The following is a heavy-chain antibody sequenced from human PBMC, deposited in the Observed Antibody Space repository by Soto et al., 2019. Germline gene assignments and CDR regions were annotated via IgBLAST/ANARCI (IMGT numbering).Heavy chain of an antibody. CDR3: ARQLSHICDS. CDR1: GYKFCSAW. V-gene: IGHV5-51*01. Sequence: PXESLKICCKGVGYKFCSAWIGWVRQMPGKGLEWMGIIKPGTSDIRYSPSCRGHVTISADEAVSTAYLQWSSLKASDTAMYYCARQLSHICDSWGQGPLVTVSS. D-gene: IGHD3-3*02. J-gene: IGHJ4*02. CDR2: IKPGTSDI.